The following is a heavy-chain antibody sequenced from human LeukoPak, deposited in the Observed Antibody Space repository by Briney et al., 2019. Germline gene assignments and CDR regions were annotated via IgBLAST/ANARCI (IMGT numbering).Heavy chain of an antibody. Sequence: SETLSLTCTVSGGSISSSDYYWGWIRQPPGKGLEWIGSIYYGGSTYYNPSLKSRVTISVDTSMNQFSLKLSSVTAADTAVYYCARGGYWIPFDPWGQGTLVTVSS. CDR1: GGSISSSDYY. J-gene: IGHJ5*02. D-gene: IGHD2-2*03. CDR3: ARGGYWIPFDP. V-gene: IGHV4-39*07. CDR2: IYYGGST.